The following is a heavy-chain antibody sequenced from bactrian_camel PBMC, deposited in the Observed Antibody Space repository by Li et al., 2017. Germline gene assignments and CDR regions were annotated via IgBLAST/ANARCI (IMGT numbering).Heavy chain of an antibody. V-gene: IGHV3S63*01. Sequence: QVQLVESGGGSVQAGETLRLTCTASGFTFDDSDIGWFRQAPGNECKLISIISSDGSAYYADSVKGRSTITQDNAKNTMYLQVNNLKPEDTAMYFCSSLYNRYWGQGTQVTVS. CDR2: ISSDGSA. CDR3: SSLYNRY. J-gene: IGHJ4*01. CDR1: GFTFDDSD.